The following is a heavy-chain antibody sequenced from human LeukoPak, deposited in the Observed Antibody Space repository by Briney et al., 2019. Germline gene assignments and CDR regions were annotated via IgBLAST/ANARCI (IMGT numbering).Heavy chain of an antibody. CDR1: GLTVSSNY. Sequence: GGSLRLSCAASGLTVSSNYMSWVRQAPGKGLEWVSVIYSGGSTYYADSVKGRFTISRHNSKNTLYLQMNSLRAEDTAVYYCARGTVVTDTTYYYYYGMDVWGQGTTVTVSS. CDR3: ARGTVVTDTTYYYYYGMDV. J-gene: IGHJ6*02. CDR2: IYSGGST. D-gene: IGHD4-23*01. V-gene: IGHV3-53*04.